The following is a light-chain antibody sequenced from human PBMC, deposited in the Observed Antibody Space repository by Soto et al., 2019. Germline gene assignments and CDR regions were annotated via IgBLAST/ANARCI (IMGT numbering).Light chain of an antibody. CDR1: QSVSTN. CDR3: QQYGSSGT. J-gene: IGKJ1*01. CDR2: GAS. V-gene: IGKV3-15*01. Sequence: IVMTPSPATLSVSPVERVTLSCRASQSVSTNLAWYQQTPGQAPRLLIYGASTRATGVPARFSGSGSGTDFTLTISRLEPEDFAVYYCQQYGSSGTFGQGTKVDIK.